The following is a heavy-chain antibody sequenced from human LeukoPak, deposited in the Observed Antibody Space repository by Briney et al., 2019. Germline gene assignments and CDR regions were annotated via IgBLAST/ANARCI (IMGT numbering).Heavy chain of an antibody. J-gene: IGHJ4*02. Sequence: GGSLRLSCAASGFPFTDAWMTWVRQAPGKGLEWVGRIKSKGGGGTADYAAPVKGRFTISRDDSKNMIYLQMNSLKTEDTTLYYCSWVSGPFNHVLDYWGRGTLVTVSS. D-gene: IGHD3-10*01. CDR2: IKSKGGGGTA. CDR3: SWVSGPFNHVLDY. V-gene: IGHV3-15*01. CDR1: GFPFTDAW.